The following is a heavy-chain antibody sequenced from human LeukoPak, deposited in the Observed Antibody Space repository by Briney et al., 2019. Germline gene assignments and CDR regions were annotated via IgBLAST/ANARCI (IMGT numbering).Heavy chain of an antibody. Sequence: DSVKVSCKASGYTFSGTGEYLYWLRQAPGQGLECMGWIYPNNGATAYAQQVQGRVAMTRDTSINTAYMELSRLRPDDTAVYYCARDGPAQMVDFDYWGQGALVTVSS. CDR2: IYPNNGAT. J-gene: IGHJ4*02. D-gene: IGHD3-10*01. V-gene: IGHV1-2*02. CDR3: ARDGPAQMVDFDY. CDR1: GYTFSGTGEY.